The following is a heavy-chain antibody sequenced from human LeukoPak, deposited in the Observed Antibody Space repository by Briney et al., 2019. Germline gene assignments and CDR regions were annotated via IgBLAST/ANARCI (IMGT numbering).Heavy chain of an antibody. Sequence: GGSLRLSCAVSGFTFRNYGMSWVRQPPGKGLEWVSAISDSGGNTYYADSVKGRFTISRDNSKNTLYLQMNSLRAEDTALYYCAKRVEYSSSSGGYFDYWGLGTLVTVSS. V-gene: IGHV3-23*01. D-gene: IGHD6-6*01. J-gene: IGHJ4*03. CDR3: AKRVEYSSSSGGYFDY. CDR2: ISDSGGNT. CDR1: GFTFRNYG.